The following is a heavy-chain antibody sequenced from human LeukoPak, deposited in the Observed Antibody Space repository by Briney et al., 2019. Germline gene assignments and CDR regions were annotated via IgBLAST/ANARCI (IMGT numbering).Heavy chain of an antibody. D-gene: IGHD3-3*01. Sequence: PGGSLRLSCAASGFTFSDYAMHWVRQAPGKGLEWLAVILYDGSNEFYADSVKGRFTISRDNSKNTLYLQMNSLRAEDTAVYYCARGGVTIFGVVEPKDVWGKGTTVTVSS. V-gene: IGHV3-30-3*01. CDR2: ILYDGSNE. CDR3: ARGGVTIFGVVEPKDV. J-gene: IGHJ6*04. CDR1: GFTFSDYA.